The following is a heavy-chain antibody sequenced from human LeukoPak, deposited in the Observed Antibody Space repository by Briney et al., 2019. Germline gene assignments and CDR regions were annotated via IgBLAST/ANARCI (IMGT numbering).Heavy chain of an antibody. V-gene: IGHV5-51*01. CDR2: IYPVDSDT. J-gene: IGHJ3*02. Sequence: ASVKVSCKGSGYSFTSYWIGWVRQMPGKGLEWMGIIYPVDSDTRYSPSFQGQVTISADKSISTAYLQWSSLKASDTAMYYCARQVVGEDAFDIWGQGTMVTVSS. D-gene: IGHD1-26*01. CDR1: GYSFTSYW. CDR3: ARQVVGEDAFDI.